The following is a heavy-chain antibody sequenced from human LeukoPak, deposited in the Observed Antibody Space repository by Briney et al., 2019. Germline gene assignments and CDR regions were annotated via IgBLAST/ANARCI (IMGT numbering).Heavy chain of an antibody. Sequence: GGSLRLSCAASGFTFSSYWMHWVRQAPGKGLVWVSRINGDGSTTNYADSVEGRFTISRDNARYSLYLQMNSLRVEDTAVYYCARARMAVAGALTAFDYWGQGTLVTVSS. V-gene: IGHV3-74*01. D-gene: IGHD6-19*01. CDR3: ARARMAVAGALTAFDY. CDR1: GFTFSSYW. J-gene: IGHJ4*02. CDR2: INGDGSTT.